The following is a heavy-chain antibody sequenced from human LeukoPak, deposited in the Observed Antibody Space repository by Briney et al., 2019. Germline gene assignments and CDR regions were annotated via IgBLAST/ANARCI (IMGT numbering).Heavy chain of an antibody. CDR1: GFTFSNYA. Sequence: GGSLRLSCAASGFTFSNYAMSWVRQPPGKGLEWVSAISGSGGGTYYADSVKGRFTISRDNSKNTLYLQMNSLRAEDPAVYYCAKANGGDAFDVWGQGTMVTVSS. J-gene: IGHJ3*01. D-gene: IGHD3-16*01. V-gene: IGHV3-23*01. CDR2: ISGSGGGT. CDR3: AKANGGDAFDV.